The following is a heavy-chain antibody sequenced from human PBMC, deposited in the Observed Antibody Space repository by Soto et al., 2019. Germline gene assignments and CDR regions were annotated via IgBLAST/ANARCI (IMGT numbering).Heavy chain of an antibody. CDR1: GGSISSYY. V-gene: IGHV4-59*08. Sequence: SETLSLTCTVSGGSISSYYWSWIRQPPGKGLEWIGYIYYSGSTNYNPSLKSRVTISVDTSKNQFSLKLSSVTAADTAVYYCASQGASCSSTSCYYPDYWGQGTLVTVSS. CDR3: ASQGASCSSTSCYYPDY. D-gene: IGHD2-2*01. CDR2: IYYSGST. J-gene: IGHJ4*02.